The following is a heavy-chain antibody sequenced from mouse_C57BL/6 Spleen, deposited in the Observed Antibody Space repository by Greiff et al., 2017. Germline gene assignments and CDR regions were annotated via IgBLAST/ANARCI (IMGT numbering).Heavy chain of an antibody. CDR3: ARDPYAGFDY. CDR1: GFTFSSYA. V-gene: IGHV5-4*01. D-gene: IGHD6-5*01. J-gene: IGHJ2*01. CDR2: ISAGGIYT. Sequence: EVQRVESGGGLVKPGGSLKLSCAASGFTFSSYALSWVRQTPEKRLEWVATISAGGIYTYYPDNVKGRCPFSSYNAKTNLYLQMSHLKSEDTAMYYCARDPYAGFDYWGQGTTLTVAS.